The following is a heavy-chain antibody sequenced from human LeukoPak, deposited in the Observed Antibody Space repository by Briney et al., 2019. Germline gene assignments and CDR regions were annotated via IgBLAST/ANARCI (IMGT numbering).Heavy chain of an antibody. CDR1: GFTLTSYW. CDR3: ARGNSVTIDY. Sequence: GGSLRLSCVVSGFTLTSYWMHWVRQAPGKGLAWVSCINGDGSSTSYADSVKGRFTISRDSAKNTVYLQMNSLRAEDTAVYHCARGNSVTIDYWGQGTLVTVSS. J-gene: IGHJ4*02. D-gene: IGHD1/OR15-1a*01. CDR2: INGDGSST. V-gene: IGHV3-74*01.